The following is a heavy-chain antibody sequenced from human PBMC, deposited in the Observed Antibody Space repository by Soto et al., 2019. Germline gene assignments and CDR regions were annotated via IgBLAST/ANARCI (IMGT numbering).Heavy chain of an antibody. CDR2: IWYDGSNK. J-gene: IGHJ4*02. CDR1: GFTFSSYG. D-gene: IGHD2-15*01. V-gene: IGHV3-33*01. Sequence: GGSLRLSCAASGFTFSSYGMHWVRQAPGKGLEWVAVIWYDGSNKYYADSVKGRFTISRDNSKNTLYLQMNSLRAEDTAVYYCARDYRYCSGGSCSKPFDYWGQGTLVTVSS. CDR3: ARDYRYCSGGSCSKPFDY.